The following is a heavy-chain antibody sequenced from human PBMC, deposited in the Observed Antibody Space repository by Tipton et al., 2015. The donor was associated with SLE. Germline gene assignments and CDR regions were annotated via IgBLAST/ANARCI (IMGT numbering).Heavy chain of an antibody. Sequence: SLRLSCSASGFIFSNYAMHWVRQAPGKGLEYVSAIFSNGGTTYYADSVKGRFTISRDNSKSTLYLQMNSLRAEDTAVYFCAKVRGYYYDRSGAWGQGTLVTVSS. D-gene: IGHD3-22*01. J-gene: IGHJ5*02. V-gene: IGHV3-64*04. CDR3: AKVRGYYYDRSGA. CDR2: IFSNGGTT. CDR1: GFIFSNYA.